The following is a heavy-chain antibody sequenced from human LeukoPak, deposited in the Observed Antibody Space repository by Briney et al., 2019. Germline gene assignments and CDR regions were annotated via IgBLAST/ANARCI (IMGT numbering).Heavy chain of an antibody. J-gene: IGHJ4*02. CDR3: ARVDSGSHHY. Sequence: GGSLTLPYAASGFTCSNYAVNWVRQAPGKGLEWVLSISADSSKTYYADSVKGRFTISRDNSKNTLYLQMNGLRPEDTAVYYCARVDSGSHHYWGQGSLVTVSS. D-gene: IGHD3-10*01. CDR1: GFTCSNYA. V-gene: IGHV3-23*01. CDR2: ISADSSKT.